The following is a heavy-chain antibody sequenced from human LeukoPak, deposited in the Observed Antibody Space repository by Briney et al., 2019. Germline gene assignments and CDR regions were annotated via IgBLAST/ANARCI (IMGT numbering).Heavy chain of an antibody. Sequence: SQILSLTCVISGDSVSSNSAACNWIRQSPSRGLEWLGRTYYRSKWYNDYEVSVKSRITINPDTSKNQFSLQMNSVTPEDTAVYYCARDWYGYYFDYWGQGTLVTVSS. J-gene: IGHJ4*02. V-gene: IGHV6-1*01. CDR1: GDSVSSNSAA. D-gene: IGHD5-24*01. CDR2: TYYRSKWYN. CDR3: ARDWYGYYFDY.